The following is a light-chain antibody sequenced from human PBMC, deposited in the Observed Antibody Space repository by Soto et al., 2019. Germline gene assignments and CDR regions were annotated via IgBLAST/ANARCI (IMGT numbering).Light chain of an antibody. CDR2: EVS. J-gene: IGLJ2*01. Sequence: QSALSQPPSASGSPGQSVTISCTGTISDVGGYNYVSWYQQHQGKAHKLMIYEVSKRPSGVPDRFSGSKSGNTASLTVSGLQAEDDSDYYCSSYAGSNNVVFGGGPKLTVL. CDR1: ISDVGGYNY. V-gene: IGLV2-8*01. CDR3: SSYAGSNNVV.